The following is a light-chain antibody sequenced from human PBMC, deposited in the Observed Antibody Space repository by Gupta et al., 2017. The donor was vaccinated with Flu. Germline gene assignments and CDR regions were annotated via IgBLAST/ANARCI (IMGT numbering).Light chain of an antibody. J-gene: IGLJ1*01. CDR1: VFNIGNNY. Sequence: HSVLTQPPPVSGATGQRFTIPCSGGVFNIGNNYLSWFQQLPGTAPKVLIYRGNQRPSWVPDRFSSSKSGNSASLTISELRPDDEADFYCASWDNNRSAFVFGTGTKVTVL. CDR3: ASWDNNRSAFV. CDR2: RGN. V-gene: IGLV1-47*01.